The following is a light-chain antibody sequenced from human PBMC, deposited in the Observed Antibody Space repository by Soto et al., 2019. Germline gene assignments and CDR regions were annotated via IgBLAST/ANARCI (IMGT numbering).Light chain of an antibody. J-gene: IGLJ1*01. CDR2: EVS. CDR1: SSDVGAYNF. Sequence: QSVLAQPRSVSGSPGQSVTVSCTGTSSDVGAYNFVSWYQQHPGKAPKLMIYEVSHRPSGVSNRFSGSKSGNTASLTISGLQAEDEADYYCISYTSSSLYVFGTGTKVTVL. CDR3: ISYTSSSLYV. V-gene: IGLV2-14*01.